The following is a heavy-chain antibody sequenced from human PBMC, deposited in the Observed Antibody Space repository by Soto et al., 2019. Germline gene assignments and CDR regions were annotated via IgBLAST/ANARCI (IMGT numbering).Heavy chain of an antibody. CDR1: GGTFSSYA. CDR2: IIPIFGTA. V-gene: IGHV1-69*01. Sequence: QVQLVQSGAEVKKPGSSVKVSCKASGGTFSSYAISWVRQAPGQGLEWMGGIIPIFGTANYAQKFQGRVTITADECTSTAYMELSSLRSEDTAVYYCARNYYDSSTILGAFDYWGQGTLVTVSS. CDR3: ARNYYDSSTILGAFDY. D-gene: IGHD3-22*01. J-gene: IGHJ4*02.